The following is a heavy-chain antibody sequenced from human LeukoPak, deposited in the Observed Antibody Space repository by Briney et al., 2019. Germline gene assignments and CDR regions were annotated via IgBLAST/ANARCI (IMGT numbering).Heavy chain of an antibody. J-gene: IGHJ6*03. CDR2: INPNSGGT. V-gene: IGHV1-2*02. Sequence: ASVTVSFKASGYTFTVYYMHWVRQAPGQGLEWMGWINPNSGGTNYAQKFQGRVTMTRDTSISTAYMELSRLRSDDTAVYYCARTRVPYYYGSGSYYNGPYYYYMDVWGKGTTVTVSS. CDR1: GYTFTVYY. D-gene: IGHD3-10*01. CDR3: ARTRVPYYYGSGSYYNGPYYYYMDV.